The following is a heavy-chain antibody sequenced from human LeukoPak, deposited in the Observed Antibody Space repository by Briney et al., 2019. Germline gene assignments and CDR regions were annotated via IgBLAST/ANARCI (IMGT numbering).Heavy chain of an antibody. Sequence: SETLSLTCTVSGGSISSSSYYWGWIRQPPGKGLEWIGSIYYSGSTYYNPSLKSRVTISVDTSKNQFSLKLSSVTAADTAVYYCARPRGYITGTTEDAFDIWGQGTMVTVSS. V-gene: IGHV4-39*01. CDR3: ARPRGYITGTTEDAFDI. CDR1: GGSISSSSYY. J-gene: IGHJ3*02. CDR2: IYYSGST. D-gene: IGHD1-7*01.